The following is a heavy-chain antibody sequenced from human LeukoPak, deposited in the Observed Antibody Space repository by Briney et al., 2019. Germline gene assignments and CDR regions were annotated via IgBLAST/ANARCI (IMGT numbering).Heavy chain of an antibody. D-gene: IGHD5-18*01. J-gene: IGHJ4*02. CDR2: IYHSGST. CDR1: GGSISSGYY. CDR3: ARRRYKYGFDS. V-gene: IGHV4-38-2*02. Sequence: PSETLSLTCTVSGGSISSGYYWGWIRQPPGKGLEWIGGIYHSGSTNYNPSLKSRVTISVDKSKNQFSLRLTSVTTADTAVFYCARRRYKYGFDSWGQGTLVIVS.